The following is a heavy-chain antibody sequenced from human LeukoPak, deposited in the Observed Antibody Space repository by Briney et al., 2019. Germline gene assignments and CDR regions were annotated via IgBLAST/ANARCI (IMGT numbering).Heavy chain of an antibody. V-gene: IGHV3-48*04. CDR3: VRDYGDYVFDY. CDR1: GFTFSTFS. CDR2: ISSSSSTI. Sequence: GGSLRLSCAASGFTFSTFSMNWVRQAPGKGLEWVSYISSSSSTIYYADSVKGRFTISRDNAKNSLYLQMNSLRAEDTAVYYCVRDYGDYVFDYWGQGTLVTVSS. D-gene: IGHD4-17*01. J-gene: IGHJ4*02.